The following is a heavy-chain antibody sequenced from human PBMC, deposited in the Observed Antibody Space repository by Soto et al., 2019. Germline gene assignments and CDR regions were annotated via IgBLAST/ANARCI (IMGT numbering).Heavy chain of an antibody. CDR3: AKVLDASMVVNGYLY. V-gene: IGHV3-23*01. Sequence: EVQLLESGGGLVQPGGSLRLSCAASGFTFSSYAMNWVRQAPGKGLEWVSAIGGSGDSTYYADSVKGRFTISRDNSKNTLYLQVNSLRADDTAVYYCAKVLDASMVVNGYLYWGQGSLVTVSS. D-gene: IGHD5-18*01. CDR1: GFTFSSYA. J-gene: IGHJ4*02. CDR2: IGGSGDST.